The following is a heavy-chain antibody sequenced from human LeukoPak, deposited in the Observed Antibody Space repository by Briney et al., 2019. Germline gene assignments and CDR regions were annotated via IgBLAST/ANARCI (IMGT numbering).Heavy chain of an antibody. CDR3: ARSVKMPTIVH. CDR1: GYTITSYY. CDR2: INPRGGST. D-gene: IGHD5-24*01. V-gene: IGHV1-46*03. Sequence: ASVKVSCKASGYTITSYYMHWVRQAPGQGLEWMGIINPRGGSTSYAQKFQGRVTMTRDTSTSTVYMELSSLRSEDTAVYYCARSVKMPTIVHWGQGALVTVSS. J-gene: IGHJ4*02.